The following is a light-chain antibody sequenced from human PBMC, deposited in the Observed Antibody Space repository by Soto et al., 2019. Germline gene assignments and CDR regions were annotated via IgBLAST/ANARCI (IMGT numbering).Light chain of an antibody. CDR1: SSDVGGYNY. CDR2: EVS. V-gene: IGLV2-14*01. J-gene: IGLJ2*01. CDR3: SSYTSNSALL. Sequence: QSALTQPASVSGSPGQSITISCTGTSSDVGGYNYVSWYQQHPGKAPKLLIYEVSNRPSGISNRFSDSKSGNTASLTISGLQAEDEADYFCSSYTSNSALLFGGGTKLTVL.